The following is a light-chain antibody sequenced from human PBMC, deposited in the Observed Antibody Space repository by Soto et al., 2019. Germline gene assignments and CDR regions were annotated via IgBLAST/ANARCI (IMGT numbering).Light chain of an antibody. CDR1: QSVLYCSNNQNY. CDR3: HKTYNNPWT. J-gene: IGKJ1*01. Sequence: DIVLTQSPDSLAVSLGERATINCKSSQSVLYCSNNQNYLTWYQQKPGQPPKLLIYAASVRESGVPDRFSGSGCGTDFTLNISNLQAEDVAVYYYHKTYNNPWTFGQGTKVEIK. CDR2: AAS. V-gene: IGKV4-1*01.